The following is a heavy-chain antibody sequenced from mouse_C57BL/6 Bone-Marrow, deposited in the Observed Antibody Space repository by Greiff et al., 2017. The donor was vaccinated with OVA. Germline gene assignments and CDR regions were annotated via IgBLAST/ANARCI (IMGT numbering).Heavy chain of an antibody. V-gene: IGHV14-2*01. Sequence: EVQLQQSGAELVKPGASVKLSCTASGFNIKDYYMHWVKQRTEQGLEWIGRIDPEDGENKYDRKFQGKATITADTSSNTAYMQRSSRTSEDTAVYYCARRADKIDYWGQGTTLTVSS. D-gene: IGHD3-3*01. CDR3: ARRADKIDY. J-gene: IGHJ2*01. CDR1: GFNIKDYY. CDR2: IDPEDGEN.